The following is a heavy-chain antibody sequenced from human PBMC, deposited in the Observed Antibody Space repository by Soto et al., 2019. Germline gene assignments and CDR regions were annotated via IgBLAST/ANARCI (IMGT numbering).Heavy chain of an antibody. CDR1: GFTFRSYA. J-gene: IGHJ3*02. Sequence: EVQLLESGGGLVQPGGSLRLSCAVSGFTFRSYAMSWVRQAPGKGPEWVSVISAGGSNTYYAESVKGRFTISRDNSKSTLYLQMNSLRDEDTAVYYCAKQGPPRDAFDIWGQGTMVTVST. CDR2: ISAGGSNT. CDR3: AKQGPPRDAFDI. V-gene: IGHV3-23*01.